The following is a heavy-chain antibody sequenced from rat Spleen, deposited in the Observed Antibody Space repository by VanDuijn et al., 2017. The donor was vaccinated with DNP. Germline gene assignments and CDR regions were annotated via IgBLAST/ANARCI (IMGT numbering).Heavy chain of an antibody. D-gene: IGHD3-1*01. CDR2: MWSDGDT. Sequence: QVQLKESGPGLVQPSQTLSLTCTVSGFSFPSYHVHWVRQPPGKGLEWMGVMWSDGDTSYNSALRSRLTISRDTSTSHVFLKMYSLQTEDTATYYCARGPGFAYWGQGTLITVSS. J-gene: IGHJ3*01. CDR3: ARGPGFAY. V-gene: IGHV2-32*01. CDR1: GFSFPSYH.